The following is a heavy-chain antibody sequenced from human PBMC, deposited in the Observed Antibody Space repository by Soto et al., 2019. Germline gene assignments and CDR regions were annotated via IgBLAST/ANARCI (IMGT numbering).Heavy chain of an antibody. J-gene: IGHJ3*02. CDR3: TGELRTSGSRDAFDI. CDR1: GFTVSSNC. V-gene: IGHV3-66*01. Sequence: EVQLVESGGTLVQPGGSLRLSCVASGFTVSSNCMTWVRQAPGKGLEWVSVLYSGDSGTALYADSVKARFTISRDNSRSTVNLQMTSLRVEDTAGYYCTGELRTSGSRDAFDIWAQGTMVTVS. D-gene: IGHD1-26*01. CDR2: LYSGDSGTA.